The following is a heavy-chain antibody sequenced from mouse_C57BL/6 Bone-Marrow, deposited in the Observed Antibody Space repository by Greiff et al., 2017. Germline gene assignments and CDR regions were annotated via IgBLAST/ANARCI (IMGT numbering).Heavy chain of an antibody. J-gene: IGHJ2*01. V-gene: IGHV1-18*01. Sequence: VHVKQSGPELVKPGASVKIPCKASGYTFTDYNMDWVKQSHGKSLEWIGDINPNNGGTIYNQKFKGKATLTVDKSSSTAYMELRSLTSEDTAVYYCARRSLGYWGQGTTLTVSS. CDR1: GYTFTDYN. CDR2: INPNNGGT. CDR3: ARRSLGY.